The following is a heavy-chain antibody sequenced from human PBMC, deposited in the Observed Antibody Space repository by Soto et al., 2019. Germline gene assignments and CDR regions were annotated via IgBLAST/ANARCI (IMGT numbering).Heavy chain of an antibody. V-gene: IGHV5-51*01. CDR1: GDSFTSHW. CDR3: VRQGRSGSNLIDL. D-gene: IGHD5-18*01. CDR2: IYPGNSET. J-gene: IGHJ5*02. Sequence: PGESLKISCKVSGDSFTSHWIGWVRQMPGKGLEWMGIIYPGNSETAYSPSFRGQVTISADKSISSTYLQWSSLKASDTAMYYFVRQGRSGSNLIDLWGQRSLDTGSS.